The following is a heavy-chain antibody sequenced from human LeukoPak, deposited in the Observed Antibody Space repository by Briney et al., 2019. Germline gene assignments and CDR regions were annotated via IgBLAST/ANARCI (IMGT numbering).Heavy chain of an antibody. V-gene: IGHV4-59*01. D-gene: IGHD2-2*01. J-gene: IGHJ4*02. CDR2: IYYSGST. Sequence: SETLSLTCTVSSGSISSYYWSWIRQPPGKGLEWIGYIYYSGSTNYNPSLKSRVTMSVDTAKNLCSLKLSSVTAAATAVYYCARVYCSSTSCYLDYWGQGTLVTVSS. CDR1: SGSISSYY. CDR3: ARVYCSSTSCYLDY.